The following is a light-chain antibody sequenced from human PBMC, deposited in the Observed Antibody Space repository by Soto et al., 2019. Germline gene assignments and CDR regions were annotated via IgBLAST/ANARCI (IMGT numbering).Light chain of an antibody. CDR2: EVT. CDR1: SSDVGDYNY. Sequence: QSALTQPASVSGSPGQSITISCTGTSSDVGDYNYVSWYQQHPGKAPKLIIYEVTNRPSGVSNRFSGSKSGNTASLTISGLQTEDEADYFCGSFTSSFTLHWVFGGGTKLTVL. CDR3: GSFTSSFTLHWV. J-gene: IGLJ3*02. V-gene: IGLV2-14*01.